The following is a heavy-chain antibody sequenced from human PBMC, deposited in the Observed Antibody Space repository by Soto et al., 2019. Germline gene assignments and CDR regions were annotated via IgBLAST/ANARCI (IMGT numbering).Heavy chain of an antibody. J-gene: IGHJ4*02. D-gene: IGHD5-18*01. CDR2: ISYDGSNK. CDR1: GFTFSSYG. Sequence: QVQLVESGGGVVQPGRSLRLSCAASGFTFSSYGMHWVRQAPGKGLEWVAVISYDGSNKYYADSVKGRFTISRDNSKNTLYLQMNSLRDEDTAVYYCAKVRVEDTAMGDWGQGTLVTVSS. V-gene: IGHV3-30*18. CDR3: AKVRVEDTAMGD.